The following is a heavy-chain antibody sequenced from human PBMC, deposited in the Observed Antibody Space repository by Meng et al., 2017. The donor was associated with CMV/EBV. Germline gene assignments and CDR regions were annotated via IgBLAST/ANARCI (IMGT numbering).Heavy chain of an antibody. CDR3: AREYSPRSKADY. CDR1: GYTFTSYD. Sequence: ASVKVSCKASGYTFTSYDINWVRQATGQGLEWMGWMNPNSGNTGYAQKFQGRVTMTRNTSISTAYMELSSLRSEDTVVYYCAREYSPRSKADYWGQGTLVTVSS. J-gene: IGHJ4*02. D-gene: IGHD2-15*01. V-gene: IGHV1-8*01. CDR2: MNPNSGNT.